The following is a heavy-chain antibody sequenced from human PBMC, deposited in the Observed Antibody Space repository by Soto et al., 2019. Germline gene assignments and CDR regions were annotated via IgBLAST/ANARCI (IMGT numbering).Heavy chain of an antibody. D-gene: IGHD2-15*01. CDR3: ARGYCSGGSCYAWFDP. CDR1: GYTFTSYY. J-gene: IGHJ5*02. V-gene: IGHV1-46*01. Sequence: ASVKVSCKASGYTFTSYYMHWVRQAPGQGLEWMGIINPSGGSTSYAQKFQGRVTMTTDTSTSTVYMELSSLRSEDTAVYYCARGYCSGGSCYAWFDPWGQGTLVTVSS. CDR2: INPSGGST.